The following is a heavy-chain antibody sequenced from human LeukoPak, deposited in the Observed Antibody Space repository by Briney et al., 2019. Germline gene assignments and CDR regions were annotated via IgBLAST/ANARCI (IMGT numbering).Heavy chain of an antibody. D-gene: IGHD3-22*01. CDR3: ARGDSYYYDTSGYHGYFQH. CDR1: GGSISGYY. V-gene: IGHV4-4*07. Sequence: NTSETLSLTCTVSGGSISGYYWNWIRQPAGKGLEWIGRIYTSGSTNYNPSLKSRVTMSVDTSKNQFSLKLSSVTAADTAVYYCARGDSYYYDTSGYHGYFQHWGQGTLVTVSS. CDR2: IYTSGST. J-gene: IGHJ1*01.